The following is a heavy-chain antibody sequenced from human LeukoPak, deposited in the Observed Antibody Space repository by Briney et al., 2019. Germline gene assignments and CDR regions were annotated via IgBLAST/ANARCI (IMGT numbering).Heavy chain of an antibody. V-gene: IGHV1-2*02. D-gene: IGHD1/OR15-1a*01. CDR1: GYTFTDYY. CDR3: AREFRTTTWSFDAFDL. Sequence: ASVKVSCKASGYTFTDYYMHWVRQAPGQGLDWVGWINPTSGATNYAQKSQGRVTITRDTSNNTSYMELSRLRSDDTAVYYCAREFRTTTWSFDAFDLWGQGTMVTVSS. J-gene: IGHJ3*01. CDR2: INPTSGAT.